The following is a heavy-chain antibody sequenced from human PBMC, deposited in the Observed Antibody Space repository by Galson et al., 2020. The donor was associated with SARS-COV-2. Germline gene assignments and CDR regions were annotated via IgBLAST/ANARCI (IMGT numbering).Heavy chain of an antibody. J-gene: IGHJ6*02. CDR1: GFTFSSYA. Sequence: GESLKISCAASGFTFSSYAMHWVRQAPGKGLEWVAVISYDGSNKYYADSVKGRFTISRDNSKNTLYLQMNSLRAEDTAVYYCAGAQGTSYYYGMDVWGQGTTVTVSS. V-gene: IGHV3-30-3*01. CDR2: ISYDGSNK. CDR3: AGAQGTSYYYGMDV.